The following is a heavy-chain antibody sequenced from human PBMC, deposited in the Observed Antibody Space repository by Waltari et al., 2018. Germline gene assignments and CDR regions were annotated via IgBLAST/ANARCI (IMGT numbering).Heavy chain of an antibody. CDR1: GFTLSRYW. V-gene: IGHV3-74*01. Sequence: EVQLVESGGGLIQPGGSLRLSCAASGFTLSRYWLPWVRQAPGKGLMWVSRVNSDWSSTNYADSVRGRFTISRDNAKNTLFLQMNSLRAEDTAVYYCARGIAATGTRESGFWGQGTLVTVSS. D-gene: IGHD6-13*01. J-gene: IGHJ4*02. CDR3: ARGIAATGTRESGF. CDR2: VNSDWSST.